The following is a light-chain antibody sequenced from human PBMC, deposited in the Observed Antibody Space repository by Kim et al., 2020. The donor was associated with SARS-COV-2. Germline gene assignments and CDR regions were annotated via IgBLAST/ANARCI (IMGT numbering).Light chain of an antibody. CDR3: SSYTLSQTYV. Sequence: QSALTQPASVSGSPGQSITISCTGTSSDVGGHNTVSWYQQHPGKVPKVIIYNVNKRPSGVSNRISGSKSGNTASLTISGLQAEDEADYYCSSYTLSQTYVFGTGAKGT. V-gene: IGLV2-14*01. J-gene: IGLJ1*01. CDR1: SSDVGGHNT. CDR2: NVN.